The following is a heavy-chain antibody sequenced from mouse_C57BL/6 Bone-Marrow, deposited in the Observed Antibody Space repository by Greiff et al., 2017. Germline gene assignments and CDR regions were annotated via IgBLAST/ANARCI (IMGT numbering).Heavy chain of an antibody. J-gene: IGHJ2*01. D-gene: IGHD1-1*01. CDR1: GYTFTSYG. CDR2: IYPSSGNT. Sequence: VQLQQSGAELARPGASVKLSCKASGYTFTSYGISWVKQRTGQGLEWIGEIYPSSGNTYYNEKFTGKATLTADKSSSTAYMEIRSLTSEDSAVYYCARRDWYYYGSSYDYWGQGTTLTVSS. CDR3: ARRDWYYYGSSYDY. V-gene: IGHV1-81*01.